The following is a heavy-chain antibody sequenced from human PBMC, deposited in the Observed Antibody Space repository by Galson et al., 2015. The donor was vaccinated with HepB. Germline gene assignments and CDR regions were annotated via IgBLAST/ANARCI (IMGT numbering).Heavy chain of an antibody. CDR2: IYYSGST. Sequence: LSLTCTVSGGSISSSSYYWGWIRQPPGKGLEWIGSIYYSGSTYYNPSLKSRVTISVGTSKNQFSLKLSSVTAADTAVYYCARALKIVGATTYVLRGAFDIWGQGTMVTVSS. CDR3: ARALKIVGATTYVLRGAFDI. D-gene: IGHD1-26*01. J-gene: IGHJ3*02. V-gene: IGHV4-39*07. CDR1: GGSISSSSYY.